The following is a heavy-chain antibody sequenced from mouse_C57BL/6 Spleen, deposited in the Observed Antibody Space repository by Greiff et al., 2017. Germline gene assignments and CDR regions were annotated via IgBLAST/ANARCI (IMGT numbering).Heavy chain of an antibody. Sequence: QVQLQQPGAELVKPGASVKMSCKASGYTFTSYWITWVKQRPGQGLGWIGEIYPGSGSPKYNTKFKSKATLTVDTSSSTAYMQLSSLTSEDSAVYYCARGLLRRDWYFDVWGTGTTVTVSS. V-gene: IGHV1-55*01. CDR2: IYPGSGSP. CDR1: GYTFTSYW. J-gene: IGHJ1*03. D-gene: IGHD2-12*01. CDR3: ARGLLRRDWYFDV.